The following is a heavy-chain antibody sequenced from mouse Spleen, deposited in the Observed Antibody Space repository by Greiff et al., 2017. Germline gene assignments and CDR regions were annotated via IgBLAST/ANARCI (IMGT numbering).Heavy chain of an antibody. Sequence: VKLQESGAELVRPGASVKLSCKASGYTFTDYYINWVKQRPGQGLEWIARIYPGSGNTYYNEKFKGKATLTAEKSSSTAYMQLSSLTSEDSAVYFCARITTGYWGQGTTLTVSS. D-gene: IGHD1-1*01. J-gene: IGHJ2*01. CDR1: GYTFTDYY. V-gene: IGHV1-76*01. CDR2: IYPGSGNT. CDR3: ARITTGY.